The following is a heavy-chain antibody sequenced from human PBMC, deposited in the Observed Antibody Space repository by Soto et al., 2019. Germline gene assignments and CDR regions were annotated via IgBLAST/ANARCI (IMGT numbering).Heavy chain of an antibody. CDR1: GGSISSSSYY. J-gene: IGHJ4*02. CDR2: IYYSGST. CDR3: ARDGWSRRDSVDY. V-gene: IGHV4-39*02. D-gene: IGHD2-21*02. Sequence: PSETLSLTCTVSGGSISSSSYYWGWIRQPPGKGLEWIGSIYYSGSTYYNPSLKSRVTISVDTSKNQFSLKLSSVTAADTAVYYCARDGWSRRDSVDYWGQGTLVTVSS.